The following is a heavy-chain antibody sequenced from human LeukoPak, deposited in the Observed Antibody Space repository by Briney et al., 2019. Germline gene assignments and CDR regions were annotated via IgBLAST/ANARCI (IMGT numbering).Heavy chain of an antibody. CDR1: GFTFSSYG. CDR2: ISYDGSNK. V-gene: IGHV3-30*03. CDR3: ASGSPHWDIVVVPAAIGAIGDY. Sequence: PGGSLRLSCAASGFTFSSYGMHWVRQAPGKGLEWVPVISYDGSNKYYADSVKGRFTISRDTSKNTLYLQMNSLRAEDTAVYYCASGSPHWDIVVVPAAIGAIGDYWGQGTLVTVSS. J-gene: IGHJ4*02. D-gene: IGHD2-2*02.